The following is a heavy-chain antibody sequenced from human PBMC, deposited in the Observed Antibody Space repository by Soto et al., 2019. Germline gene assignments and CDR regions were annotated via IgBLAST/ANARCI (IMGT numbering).Heavy chain of an antibody. CDR1: GYTFTSYY. D-gene: IGHD2-2*01. Sequence: QVQLVQSGAEVKKPGASVKVSCKASGYTFTSYYMRWVRQAPGQGLEWMGIINPSGGSTSYAQKFQCRVTMTRDTSTSTVYIELSSLRSEDTAVYYCARDRLVVPAWTFDYWGQGTLVTVSS. J-gene: IGHJ4*02. CDR2: INPSGGST. V-gene: IGHV1-46*01. CDR3: ARDRLVVPAWTFDY.